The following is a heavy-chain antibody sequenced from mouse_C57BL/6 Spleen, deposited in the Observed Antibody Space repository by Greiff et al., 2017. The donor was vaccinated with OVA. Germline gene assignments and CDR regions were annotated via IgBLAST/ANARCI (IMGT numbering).Heavy chain of an antibody. J-gene: IGHJ3*01. CDR2: ISNGGGST. Sequence: EVQRVESGGGLVQPGGSLKLSCAASGFTFSDYYMYWVRQTPEKRLEWIAYISNGGGSTYYPDTVKGRFTISRDTAKNTLYLQMRRLKAEDTAMYYCAREGGFAYWGQGTLVTVSA. V-gene: IGHV5-12*01. CDR3: AREGGFAY. CDR1: GFTFSDYY.